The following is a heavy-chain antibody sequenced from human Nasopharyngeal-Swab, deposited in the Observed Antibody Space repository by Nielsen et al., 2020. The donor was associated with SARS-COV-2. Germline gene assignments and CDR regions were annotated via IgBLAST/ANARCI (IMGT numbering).Heavy chain of an antibody. CDR2: ISGSGGST. J-gene: IGHJ5*02. D-gene: IGHD4-17*01. V-gene: IGHV3-23*01. Sequence: VRQAPGKGLEWVSAISGSGGSTYYADSVKGRFTISRDNSKNTLCLQMNSLRAEDTAVYYCAKGKNYGDPSSYNWFDPWGQGTLVTVSS. CDR3: AKGKNYGDPSSYNWFDP.